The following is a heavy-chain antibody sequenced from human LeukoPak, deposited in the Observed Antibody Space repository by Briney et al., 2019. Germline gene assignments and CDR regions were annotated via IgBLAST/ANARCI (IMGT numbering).Heavy chain of an antibody. CDR2: IYPGDSDT. Sequence: GGALEISCKGTGYRFTSYWIGWVRQMPGKGLEWMGIIYPGDSDTRYSPSFQGQVTISADKSISTAHLQWSSLKASDTAMYYCARPSVDHSWEPSDAFDIWGQGTMVTVSS. V-gene: IGHV5-51*01. CDR3: ARPSVDHSWEPSDAFDI. D-gene: IGHD6-13*01. J-gene: IGHJ3*02. CDR1: GYRFTSYW.